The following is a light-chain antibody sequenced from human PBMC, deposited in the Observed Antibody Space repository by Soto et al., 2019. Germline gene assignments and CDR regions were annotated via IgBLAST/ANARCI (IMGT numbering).Light chain of an antibody. V-gene: IGLV2-23*01. CDR3: CSYAGSSTWV. CDR1: SSDVGSYNF. CDR2: EGS. J-gene: IGLJ1*01. Sequence: QSALTQLASVSGSPGQSITISCTGTSSDVGSYNFVSWYQQHPGKAPKVMIYEGSKRPSGVSNRFSGSKSGNTASLTISGLQAEDEADYYCCSYAGSSTWVFGTGTKVTVL.